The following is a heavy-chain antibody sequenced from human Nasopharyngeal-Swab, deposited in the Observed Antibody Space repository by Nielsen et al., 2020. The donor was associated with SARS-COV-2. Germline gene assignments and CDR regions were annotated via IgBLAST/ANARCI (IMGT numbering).Heavy chain of an antibody. J-gene: IGHJ3*01. V-gene: IGHV3-23*01. D-gene: IGHD3-10*01. CDR3: AKSYGSGSYVALDE. CDR2: NSGTDEIT. Sequence: WIRQPPGKGLEWVSTNSGTDEITHHADSVKARITSSRDNSKSTLFQQMNSLRAEDTAKYYCAKSYGSGSYVALDEWGQGTMVTVSS.